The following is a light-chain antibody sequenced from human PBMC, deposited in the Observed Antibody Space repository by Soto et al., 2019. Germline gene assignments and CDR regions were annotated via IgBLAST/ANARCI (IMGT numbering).Light chain of an antibody. J-gene: IGKJ4*01. CDR2: GAF. CDR1: QSVGSN. V-gene: IGKV3-15*01. Sequence: EIVMTQSPATLSVSPGERVTLSCRASQSVGSNLAWYQQNPGQAPRLLIYGAFIRATGVPARFSGSGSGTEFTLTISSLQSEDFALYHCQQYSDWPPLTFGGVTKVEIK. CDR3: QQYSDWPPLT.